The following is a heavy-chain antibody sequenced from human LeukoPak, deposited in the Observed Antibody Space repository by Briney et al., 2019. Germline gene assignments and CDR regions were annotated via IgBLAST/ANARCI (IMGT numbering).Heavy chain of an antibody. CDR3: ARDAYSSRWYNDY. D-gene: IGHD6-19*01. CDR2: IYHSGST. V-gene: IGHV4-39*06. CDR1: GDSISSTNYY. J-gene: IGHJ4*02. Sequence: SETLSLTCTVSGDSISSTNYYWGWIRQPPGKGLEWIGSIYHSGSTYYNPSLKSRVTISVDTSKNQFPLKLSSVTAADTAVYYCARDAYSSRWYNDYWGQGTLVTVSS.